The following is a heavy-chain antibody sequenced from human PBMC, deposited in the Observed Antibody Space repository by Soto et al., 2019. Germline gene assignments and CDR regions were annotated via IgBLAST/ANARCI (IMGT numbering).Heavy chain of an antibody. CDR2: ISSSSSTI. CDR1: GFTFSSYS. D-gene: IGHD3-9*01. Sequence: PGGSLRLSCAASGFTFSSYSMNWVRQAPGKGLEWVSYISSSSSTIYYADSVKGRFTISRDNAKNSLYLQMNSLRAEDTAVYYCASSILTGRSVEGSLDYWGQGTLVTVSS. V-gene: IGHV3-48*01. J-gene: IGHJ4*02. CDR3: ASSILTGRSVEGSLDY.